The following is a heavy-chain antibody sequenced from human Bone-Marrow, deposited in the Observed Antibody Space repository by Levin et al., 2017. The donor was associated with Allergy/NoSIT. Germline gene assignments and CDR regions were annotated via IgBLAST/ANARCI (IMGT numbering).Heavy chain of an antibody. V-gene: IGHV3-11*01. D-gene: IGHD5/OR15-5a*01. J-gene: IGHJ6*02. Sequence: NSGGSLRLSCAASGFTFSDYYMSWIRQSPGKGLECISSISTRGSNIFYADSVKGRFTISRDNANNSLSLQMSSLRVDDTAVYYCARVRVSQYGMDAWGQGTTVTVSS. CDR1: GFTFSDYY. CDR3: ARVRVSQYGMDA. CDR2: ISTRGSNI.